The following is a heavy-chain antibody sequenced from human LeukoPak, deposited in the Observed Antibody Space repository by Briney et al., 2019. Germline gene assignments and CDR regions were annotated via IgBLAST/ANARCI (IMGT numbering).Heavy chain of an antibody. CDR3: AKGYYYDSSGYTQPFDY. D-gene: IGHD3-22*01. Sequence: GRSLRLSCAASGFTFSSYGMHWVRQAPGKGLEWVAVISYDGSNKYYADSVKGRFTISRDNSKNTLYLQMNRLRAEDTAVYYCAKGYYYDSSGYTQPFDYWGQGTLVTVSS. CDR2: ISYDGSNK. V-gene: IGHV3-30*18. CDR1: GFTFSSYG. J-gene: IGHJ4*02.